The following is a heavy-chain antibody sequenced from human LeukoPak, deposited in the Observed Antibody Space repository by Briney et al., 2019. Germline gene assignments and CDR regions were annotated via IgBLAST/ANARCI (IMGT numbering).Heavy chain of an antibody. CDR2: MNPNSGNT. CDR3: ARAMMGARGLVVY. D-gene: IGHD3-22*01. V-gene: IGHV1-8*01. Sequence: ASVKVSCKASGYTFTSYDINWVRQATGKGVEWMGWMNPNSGNTGYAQKFQGRVTMTSNTSISTAYMELSSLRSEDTAVYYCARAMMGARGLVVYWGQGTLVTVSS. CDR1: GYTFTSYD. J-gene: IGHJ4*02.